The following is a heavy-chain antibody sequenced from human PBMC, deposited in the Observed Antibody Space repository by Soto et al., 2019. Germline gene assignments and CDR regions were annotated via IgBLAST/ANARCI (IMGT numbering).Heavy chain of an antibody. V-gene: IGHV3-30*18. Sequence: GGPLRLSCAASGLTFRSYGMHWVRQAPGKGLEWVAVISYDGSNKYYADSVKGRFTISRDNSKNTLYLQMNSLRAEDTAVYYCAKDLPGYFYYYYGMDVWGQGTTVTVSS. D-gene: IGHD3-9*01. CDR2: ISYDGSNK. CDR3: AKDLPGYFYYYYGMDV. J-gene: IGHJ6*02. CDR1: GLTFRSYG.